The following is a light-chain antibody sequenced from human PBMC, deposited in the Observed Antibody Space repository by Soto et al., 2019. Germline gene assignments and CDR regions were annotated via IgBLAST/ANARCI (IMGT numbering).Light chain of an antibody. V-gene: IGLV1-47*02. CDR2: NSN. Sequence: QSVLTQPPSASGTPGQSVTISCSGGCYNIGEDQVYWYQQRPGTAPKLLIFNSNTRPPGVPDRFSGSNSGSSASLAISGLRAEDEADYFCAACDGSLSVWVFGGGTKLTVL. CDR3: AACDGSLSVWV. J-gene: IGLJ3*02. CDR1: CYNIGEDQ.